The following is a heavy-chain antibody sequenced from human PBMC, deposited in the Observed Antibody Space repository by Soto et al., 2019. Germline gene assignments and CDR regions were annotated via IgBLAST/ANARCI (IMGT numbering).Heavy chain of an antibody. V-gene: IGHV4-59*01. D-gene: IGHD6-19*01. Sequence: TLSLTCTVSGGSISSYYWSWIRQPPGKGLEWIGYIYYSGSTNYNPSLKSRVTISVDTSKNQFSLKLGSVTAADTAVYYCARAERQTIAVAGTRKFAPWFDPWAQGTLVTVSS. CDR3: ARAERQTIAVAGTRKFAPWFDP. CDR1: GGSISSYY. CDR2: IYYSGST. J-gene: IGHJ5*02.